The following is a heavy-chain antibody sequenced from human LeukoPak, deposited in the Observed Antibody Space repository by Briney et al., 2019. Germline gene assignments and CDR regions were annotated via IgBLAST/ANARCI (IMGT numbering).Heavy chain of an antibody. V-gene: IGHV3-23*01. D-gene: IGHD3-22*01. CDR3: GGYSDSSGYLKYNWIDP. CDR2: ISGSGGST. CDR1: GFTFSSYG. Sequence: KTGGSLRLSCAASGFTFSSYGMSWVRQAPGKGLEWVSAISGSGGSTYYADSVKGRFTISRDNSKNTLYLQMNSLRAEDTAVYYCGGYSDSSGYLKYNWIDPWGQGTLVTVSS. J-gene: IGHJ5*02.